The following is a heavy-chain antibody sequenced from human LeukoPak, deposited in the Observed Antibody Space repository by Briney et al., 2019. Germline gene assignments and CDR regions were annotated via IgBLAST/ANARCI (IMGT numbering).Heavy chain of an antibody. V-gene: IGHV3-43*02. CDR2: ISGSGGST. CDR3: VKDTGRSGYYYGPVDY. D-gene: IGHD3-22*01. J-gene: IGHJ4*02. Sequence: GGSLRLSCAASGFTFDDYAMHWVRQAPGKGLEWVSLISGSGGSTYYADSVKGRFTISRDNSKNSLYLQINSLRTEDTAFYYCVKDTGRSGYYYGPVDYWGQGALVTVSS. CDR1: GFTFDDYA.